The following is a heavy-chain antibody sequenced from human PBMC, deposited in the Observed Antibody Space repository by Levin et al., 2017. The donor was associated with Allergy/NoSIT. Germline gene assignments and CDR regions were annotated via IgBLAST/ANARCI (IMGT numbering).Heavy chain of an antibody. V-gene: IGHV3-23*01. CDR3: AKDIRTYNYAYDC. CDR1: GFTFSSFA. Sequence: GESLKISCAASGFTFSSFAMSWVRQAPGKGLEWVSAISGSGSNTYYADSVKGRFTISRDNSENTLYLHIASLRGEDTALYYCAKDIRTYNYAYDCWGQGTLVTVSS. D-gene: IGHD3-16*01. CDR2: ISGSGSNT. J-gene: IGHJ4*02.